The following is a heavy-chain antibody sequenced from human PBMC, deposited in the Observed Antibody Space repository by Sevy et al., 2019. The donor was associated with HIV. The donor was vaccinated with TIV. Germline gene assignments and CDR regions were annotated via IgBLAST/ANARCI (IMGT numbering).Heavy chain of an antibody. D-gene: IGHD6-19*01. CDR3: ASDLSSGWYSFDY. Sequence: GGSLRLSCAASGFTFISYGMHWVRQAPGKGLEWVAVIWYDGSNKYYADSVKGRFTISRDNSKNTLYLQMNSLRAEDTAVYYCASDLSSGWYSFDYWGQGTLVTVSS. CDR2: IWYDGSNK. CDR1: GFTFISYG. V-gene: IGHV3-33*08. J-gene: IGHJ4*02.